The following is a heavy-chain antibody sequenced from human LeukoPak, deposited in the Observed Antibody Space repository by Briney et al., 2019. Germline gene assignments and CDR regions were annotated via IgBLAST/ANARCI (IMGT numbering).Heavy chain of an antibody. CDR3: ASWPIAVASTGDY. CDR2: INPNSGGT. D-gene: IGHD6-19*01. V-gene: IGHV1-2*02. J-gene: IGHJ4*02. CDR1: GYTFTGYY. Sequence: ASVKVSCKASGYTFTGYYMHWVRQAPGQGRDWMGWINPNSGGTNYAQKFQGRVTMTSDTSISTAYMDLSRLRSDHTDVYYCASWPIAVASTGDYWGQGTLVTVSS.